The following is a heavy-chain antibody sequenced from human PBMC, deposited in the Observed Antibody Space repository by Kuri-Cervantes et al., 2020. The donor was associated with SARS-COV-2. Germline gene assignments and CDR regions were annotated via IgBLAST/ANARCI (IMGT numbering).Heavy chain of an antibody. J-gene: IGHJ5*02. CDR1: GYTFTSYG. D-gene: IGHD6-13*01. CDR3: ARGGIAAAGWVDWFDP. CDR2: ISAYNGNT. Sequence: ASVKMTCKASGYTFTSYGISWVRQAPGQGLEWMGWISAYNGNTNYAQKLQGRVTMTTDTSTSKAYMELRSLRSDDTAVYYCARGGIAAAGWVDWFDPWGQGTLVTVSS. V-gene: IGHV1-18*01.